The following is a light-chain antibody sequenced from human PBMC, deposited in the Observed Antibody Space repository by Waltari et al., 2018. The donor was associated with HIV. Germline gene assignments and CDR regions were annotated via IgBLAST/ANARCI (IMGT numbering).Light chain of an antibody. CDR3: QQTYSSPWT. Sequence: DIQMTQSPSSLSASVGDRVTITCRASPSISSYLHWYQQKPGKAPKLLIYAASSLQSGVPSRFSGSGSGTDFTLTISSLPPEDFATYYCQQTYSSPWTFGQGTKVEIK. CDR2: AAS. J-gene: IGKJ1*01. V-gene: IGKV1-39*01. CDR1: PSISSY.